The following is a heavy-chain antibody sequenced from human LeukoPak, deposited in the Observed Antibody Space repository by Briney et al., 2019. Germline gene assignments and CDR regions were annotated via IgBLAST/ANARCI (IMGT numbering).Heavy chain of an antibody. J-gene: IGHJ4*02. CDR2: IGGGGTNT. CDR1: GFTFTDFA. CDR3: AKDARGYHRPIDH. V-gene: IGHV3-23*01. D-gene: IGHD3-22*01. Sequence: GGSLRLSCAASGFTFTDFAMNWVRQAPGKGLEWVSGIGGGGTNTDYADSVKGRFTISRDNSKDTLTLQMSSLRADDTAVYFCAKDARGYHRPIDHWGQGILVTVSS.